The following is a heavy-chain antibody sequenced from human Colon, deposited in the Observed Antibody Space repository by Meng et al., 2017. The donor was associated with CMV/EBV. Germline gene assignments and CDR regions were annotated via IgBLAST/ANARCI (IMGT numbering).Heavy chain of an antibody. V-gene: IGHV3-23*01. D-gene: IGHD3/OR15-3a*01. CDR3: AKGAEYSNFWTAPE. CDR1: GFTFSNYA. J-gene: IGHJ4*02. CDR2: ITGSGVHT. Sequence: GGSLRLSCAASGFTFSNYAMIWLRQAPGKGLEWVSGITGSGVHTYYADSVKGRFTISRDNSKNTLFLLVNALRAEDTAVYYCAKGAEYSNFWTAPEWGQGTLVTVSS.